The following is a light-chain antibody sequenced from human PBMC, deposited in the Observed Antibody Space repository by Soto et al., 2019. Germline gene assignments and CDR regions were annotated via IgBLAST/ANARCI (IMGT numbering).Light chain of an antibody. CDR2: KAA. CDR1: QSISTW. CDR3: QQYKSYSRT. V-gene: IGKV1-5*03. Sequence: DIQMTQSPSTLSASVGDRVTITCRASQSISTWLAWYQQEPGKAPNLLIHKAARLKSGVPSRFSRPGSGKEFTLNLSTLQPDDLAYYYYQQYKSYSRTFDQGTKVEIK. J-gene: IGKJ1*01.